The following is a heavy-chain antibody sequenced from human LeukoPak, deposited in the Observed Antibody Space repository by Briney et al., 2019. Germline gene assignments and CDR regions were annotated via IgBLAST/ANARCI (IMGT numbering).Heavy chain of an antibody. CDR2: IHPSGST. CDR1: GDSSISGSYY. V-gene: IGHV4-61*02. J-gene: IGHJ4*02. D-gene: IGHD2-15*01. Sequence: PSQTLSLTCTVSGDSSISGSYYWSWIRQPAGKGLVWIGRIHPSGSTNYNPSLKSRVTISVDTSKNQFSLNLGSVTAADTAVYYCARAVVWLPFDYWGQGTLVTVSS. CDR3: ARAVVWLPFDY.